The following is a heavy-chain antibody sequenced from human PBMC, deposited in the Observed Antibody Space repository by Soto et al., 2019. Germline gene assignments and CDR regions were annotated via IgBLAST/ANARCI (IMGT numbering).Heavy chain of an antibody. CDR3: ARDKMYYDTFDI. J-gene: IGHJ3*02. D-gene: IGHD3-10*01. Sequence: TLSLTCTVSGGSISSGGYYWSWIRQHPGKGLEWIGYIYYSGSTYYNPSLKSRVTISVDTSKNQFSLKLSSVTAADTAVYYCARDKMYYDTFDIWGQGTMVTVSS. CDR2: IYYSGST. V-gene: IGHV4-31*02. CDR1: GGSISSGGYY.